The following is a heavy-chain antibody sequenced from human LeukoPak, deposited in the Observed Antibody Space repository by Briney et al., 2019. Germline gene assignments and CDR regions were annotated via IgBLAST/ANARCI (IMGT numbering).Heavy chain of an antibody. Sequence: SETLSLTCTVSGGSISSGGYYWSWFRQHPGKGLEWIGYIYYSGSTYYNPSLKSRVTISVDTSKNQFSLKLSSVTAADTAVYYCARSYYDSSGYFDYWGQGTLVTVSS. V-gene: IGHV4-31*03. CDR3: ARSYYDSSGYFDY. CDR2: IYYSGST. D-gene: IGHD3-22*01. J-gene: IGHJ4*02. CDR1: GGSISSGGYY.